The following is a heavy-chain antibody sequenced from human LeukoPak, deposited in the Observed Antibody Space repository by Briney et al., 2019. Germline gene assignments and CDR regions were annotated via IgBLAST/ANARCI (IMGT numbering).Heavy chain of an antibody. D-gene: IGHD4-23*01. CDR2: IYHSGST. CDR3: ARNAGNSDVDY. V-gene: IGHV4-4*02. Sequence: KSSETLSLTCAVSGGSITSSNWWTWVRQPPGKGLEWIGEIYHSGSTNYNPSLKSRVTISVDKSNNQFSLRLNSVTAADTAVYYCARNAGNSDVDYRGQGTLVTVSS. J-gene: IGHJ4*02. CDR1: GGSITSSNW.